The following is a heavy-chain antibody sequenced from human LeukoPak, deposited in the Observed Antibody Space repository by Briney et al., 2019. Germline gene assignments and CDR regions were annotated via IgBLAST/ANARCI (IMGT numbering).Heavy chain of an antibody. CDR2: ISGSGGST. CDR3: ARDRHSTSWLVEY. Sequence: GGTLRLSCAASGFTFSSYAMTWVRQAPGKALEWVSLISGSGGSTYYADSVKGRFTISRDNSKNTLYLQMNSLRVEDTAVYYCARDRHSTSWLVEYWGQGTLVTVSS. CDR1: GFTFSSYA. J-gene: IGHJ4*02. D-gene: IGHD6-13*01. V-gene: IGHV3-23*01.